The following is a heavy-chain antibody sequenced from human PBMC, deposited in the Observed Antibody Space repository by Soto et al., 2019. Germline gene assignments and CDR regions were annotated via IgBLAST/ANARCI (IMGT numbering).Heavy chain of an antibody. J-gene: IGHJ4*02. CDR2: ISAYNGNT. CDR3: ARTDSRPQDFDY. D-gene: IGHD6-13*01. Sequence: QVQLVQSGAEVKKPGASVKVSCKASGYTFTSYGITWVRQAPGQGLEWMGWISAYNGNTNYAQKLRGRVTMTTYTSTSTAYMELRSVRSDDTAVYYCARTDSRPQDFDYWGQGTLVTVSS. CDR1: GYTFTSYG. V-gene: IGHV1-18*01.